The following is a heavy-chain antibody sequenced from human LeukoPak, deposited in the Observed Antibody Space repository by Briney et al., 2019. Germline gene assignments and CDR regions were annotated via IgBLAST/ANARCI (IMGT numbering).Heavy chain of an antibody. CDR1: GGSISSSSYY. CDR3: ARVKAGRGVVFDY. V-gene: IGHV4-39*01. D-gene: IGHD3-3*01. CDR2: IYYSGST. Sequence: PSETLSLTCTVSGGSISSSSYYWGWIRQPPGKGLEWIGSIYYSGSTYYNPSLKSRVTISVDTSKNQFSLKLSSVTAADTAVYYCARVKAGRGVVFDYWGQGTLVTVSS. J-gene: IGHJ4*02.